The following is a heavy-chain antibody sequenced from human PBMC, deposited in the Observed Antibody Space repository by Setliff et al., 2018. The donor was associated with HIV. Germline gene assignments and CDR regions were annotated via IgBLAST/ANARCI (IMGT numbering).Heavy chain of an antibody. D-gene: IGHD4-17*01. J-gene: IGHJ5*02. V-gene: IGHV7-4-1*02. CDR3: ARGLYGDYGGDLNWLDP. CDR2: INANSGSP. CDR1: GYNFENYA. Sequence: ASVKVSCKTSGYNFENYAINWVRQAPGQGLEWMGWINANSGSPTYAQAFTGRFFFSVDTAVATAYPQINNPKTEDTAVYFCARGLYGDYGGDLNWLDPWGHGTRVTVSS.